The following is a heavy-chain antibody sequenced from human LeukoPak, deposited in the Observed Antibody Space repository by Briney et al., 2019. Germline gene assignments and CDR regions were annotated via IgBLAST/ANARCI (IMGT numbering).Heavy chain of an antibody. Sequence: QAGGSLRLSCAASGFTFSTYAMSWVRQAPGKGLEWVSGISGSGASTYYADSVKGRFTISRDNSKNTLYLQMNSLRAEDTAVYYCAKLEGDVFFGPFDYWGQGTLVTVSS. CDR2: ISGSGAST. D-gene: IGHD3-3*01. CDR3: AKLEGDVFFGPFDY. V-gene: IGHV3-23*01. J-gene: IGHJ4*02. CDR1: GFTFSTYA.